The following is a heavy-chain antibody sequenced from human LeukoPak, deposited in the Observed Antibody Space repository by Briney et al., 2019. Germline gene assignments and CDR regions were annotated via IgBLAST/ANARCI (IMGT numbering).Heavy chain of an antibody. V-gene: IGHV4-4*02. CDR3: ARTSRINMVLDR. CDR1: GFTFSNAW. Sequence: GSLRLSCAASGFTFSNAWMSWVRQPPGKGLEWIGEIYHSGSTNYNPSLKSRVTISVDKSKNQFSLKLSSVTAADTAVYYCARTSRINMVLDRWGQGTLVTVSS. CDR2: IYHSGST. J-gene: IGHJ5*02. D-gene: IGHD3-10*01.